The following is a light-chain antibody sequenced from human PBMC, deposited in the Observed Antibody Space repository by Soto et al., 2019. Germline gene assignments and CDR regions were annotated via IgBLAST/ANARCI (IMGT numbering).Light chain of an antibody. V-gene: IGLV2-14*01. CDR1: SSDVGTYNY. Sequence: QLVLTQPASVSGSPGQSITISCTGTSSDVGTYNYVSWYQQQPGKAPKLLIYEVSNRPSGISDRFSGSKSGNTASLTISGLQAEDEADYYCSSYTTSSTLYVFGTGTKLTVL. CDR2: EVS. CDR3: SSYTTSSTLYV. J-gene: IGLJ1*01.